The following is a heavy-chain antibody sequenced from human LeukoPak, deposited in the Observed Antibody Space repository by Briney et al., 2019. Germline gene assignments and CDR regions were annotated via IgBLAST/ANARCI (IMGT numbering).Heavy chain of an antibody. V-gene: IGHV1-2*02. CDR3: ARPNDFWSLDAFDI. D-gene: IGHD3-3*01. Sequence: ASVKVSCKASGYTFTGHYMHWVRQAPGQGLEWMGWINPNSGGTNYAQKFQGRVTMTRDTSISTAYMELSRLRSDDTAVYYCARPNDFWSLDAFDIWGQGTMVTVSS. CDR1: GYTFTGHY. CDR2: INPNSGGT. J-gene: IGHJ3*02.